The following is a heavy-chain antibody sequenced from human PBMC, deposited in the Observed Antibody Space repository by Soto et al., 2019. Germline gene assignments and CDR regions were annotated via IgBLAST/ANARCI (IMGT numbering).Heavy chain of an antibody. CDR1: GFTFSRYW. V-gene: IGHV3-7*01. Sequence: GGSLRLSCVASGFTFSRYWMSWVRQAPGKGLEWVANIKQDGSEKNYVDSVKGRFTIPRDNAKNSLYLQMNSLRAEDTAVYYCARDEGYDILTGYYSPQRFDYWGQGTLVTVSS. CDR2: IKQDGSEK. CDR3: ARDEGYDILTGYYSPQRFDY. J-gene: IGHJ4*02. D-gene: IGHD3-9*01.